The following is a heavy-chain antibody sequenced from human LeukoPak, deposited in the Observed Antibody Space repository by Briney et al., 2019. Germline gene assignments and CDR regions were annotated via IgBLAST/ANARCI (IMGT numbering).Heavy chain of an antibody. D-gene: IGHD3-22*01. Sequence: SETLSLTCTVSGGSISSYYWSWIRQPPGKGLEWIGYIYYSGSTNYNPSLKSRVTISVDTSKNQFSLKLSSVTAADTAVYYCARGTYYYDSSGYSLFDYRGQGTLVTVSS. CDR3: ARGTYYYDSSGYSLFDY. CDR2: IYYSGST. J-gene: IGHJ4*02. V-gene: IGHV4-59*01. CDR1: GGSISSYY.